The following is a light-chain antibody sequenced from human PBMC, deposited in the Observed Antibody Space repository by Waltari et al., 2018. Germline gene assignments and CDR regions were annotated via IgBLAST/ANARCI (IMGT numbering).Light chain of an antibody. CDR3: QQLHSYPLT. J-gene: IGKJ4*01. V-gene: IGKV1-9*01. Sequence: IELTQYPSPLSASVGDRVSITCRASQAIRIYLAWYQQKPGKAPKLLMSTPSTLQSGVPSRFSGSGSGTEFTLTISSLQPEDFATYYCQQLHSYPLTFGGGTKVEI. CDR1: QAIRIY. CDR2: TPS.